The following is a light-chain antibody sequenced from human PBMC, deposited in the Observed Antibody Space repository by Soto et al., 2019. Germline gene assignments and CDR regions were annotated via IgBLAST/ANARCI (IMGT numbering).Light chain of an antibody. CDR3: KQYNNCFPFT. Sequence: EIVMTQSPATLSVSPGDRVTLSCRASQSVNTMLAWYQQKLGQAPRLLITDASTRASGVPPRFTGSGSGTEFTLTISSPQSDDFATSYCKQYNNCFPFTFGGGTKVEIK. J-gene: IGKJ4*02. CDR1: QSVNTM. CDR2: DAS. V-gene: IGKV3-15*01.